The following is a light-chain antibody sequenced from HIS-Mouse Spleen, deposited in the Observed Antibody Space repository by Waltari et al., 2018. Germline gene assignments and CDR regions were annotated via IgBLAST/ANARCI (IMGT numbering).Light chain of an antibody. CDR1: SPNIGSNT. CDR2: SNN. J-gene: IGLJ3*02. Sequence: QSVLTQPPSASGTPGQRVTISCSGSSPNIGSNTVNWYQQLPGTAPKPLLYSNNQRPSGVPDRFSGSKSGTSASLAISGLQSEDEADYYCAAWDDSLNGWVFGGGTKLTVL. V-gene: IGLV1-44*01. CDR3: AAWDDSLNGWV.